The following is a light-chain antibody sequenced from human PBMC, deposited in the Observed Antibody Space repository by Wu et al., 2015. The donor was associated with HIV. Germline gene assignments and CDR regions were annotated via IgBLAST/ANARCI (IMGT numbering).Light chain of an antibody. Sequence: EIVLTQSPATLSLSPGERATLSCRASQSISSDLAWYQQKPGQAPRLLIYGASTRATGIPARFSGSGSGTEFTLTISSMQSEDSAIYYCQHYNKIPPLTFGGGTKVEIK. CDR1: QSISSD. CDR2: GAS. V-gene: IGKV3-15*01. J-gene: IGKJ4*01. CDR3: QHYNKIPPLT.